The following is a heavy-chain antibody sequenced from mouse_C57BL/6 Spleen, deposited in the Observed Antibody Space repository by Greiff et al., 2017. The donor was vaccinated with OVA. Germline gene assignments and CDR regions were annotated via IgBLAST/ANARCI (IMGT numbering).Heavy chain of an antibody. CDR3: ERFQAAQGAMDY. V-gene: IGHV1-39*01. Sequence: EVKLQQSGPELVKPGASVKISCKASGYSFTDYNMTWVKQSTGKSLEWIGVINPNYGTTSYNQKFKGKATLTVDQSSSTAYMQLNSLTSEDSAVYDCERFQAAQGAMDYWGQGTSVTVSA. CDR1: GYSFTDYN. D-gene: IGHD3-2*02. J-gene: IGHJ4*01. CDR2: INPNYGTT.